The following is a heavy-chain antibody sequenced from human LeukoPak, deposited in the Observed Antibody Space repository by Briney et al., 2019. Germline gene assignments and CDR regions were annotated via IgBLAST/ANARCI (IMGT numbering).Heavy chain of an antibody. CDR3: ARQRWRRDGYVDY. CDR2: IYPGDSDT. D-gene: IGHD5-24*01. V-gene: IGHV5-51*01. CDR1: GYSFTSYW. Sequence: GESLKISCKGSGYSFTSYWIGWVRQMPGKGLGWMGIIYPGDSDTRDSPSFQGQVTISADKSISTAYLQWSSLKASDTAMYCCARQRWRRDGYVDYWGQGTLVTVSS. J-gene: IGHJ4*02.